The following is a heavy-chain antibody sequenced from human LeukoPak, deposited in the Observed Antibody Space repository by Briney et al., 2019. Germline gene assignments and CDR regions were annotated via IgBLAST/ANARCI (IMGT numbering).Heavy chain of an antibody. D-gene: IGHD6-13*01. CDR1: GDSISNYY. CDR2: IYYSGST. CDR3: ARGVWVSIAAAAGSYYYYYMDV. Sequence: PSETLSLTCTVSGDSISNYYWSWIRQPPGKGLEWIGTIYYSGSTYYNPSLKSRVTISVDTSKNQFSLKLSSVTAADTAVYYCARGVWVSIAAAAGSYYYYYMDVWGKGTTVTVSS. V-gene: IGHV4-59*01. J-gene: IGHJ6*03.